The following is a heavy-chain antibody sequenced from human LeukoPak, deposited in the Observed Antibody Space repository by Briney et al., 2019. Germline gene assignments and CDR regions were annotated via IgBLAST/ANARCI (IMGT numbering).Heavy chain of an antibody. CDR1: GGSLISSSYY. D-gene: IGHD3-16*02. CDR2: IYQTGST. Sequence: PSETLSLTCTVSGGSLISSSYYWGWIRQPPGKGLEWIGSIYQTGSTYYNPSLKSRVTISVDTSKNQFSLKLSSVTAADTAVYYCAREVDDYVWGSYLNWDYWGQGTLVTVSS. CDR3: AREVDDYVWGSYLNWDY. V-gene: IGHV4-39*07. J-gene: IGHJ4*02.